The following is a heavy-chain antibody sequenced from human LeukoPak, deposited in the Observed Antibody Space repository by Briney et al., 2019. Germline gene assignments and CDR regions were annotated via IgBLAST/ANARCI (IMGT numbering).Heavy chain of an antibody. CDR3: AKDWSSRYYYYYYMDV. CDR1: GFTFSSYA. J-gene: IGHJ6*03. V-gene: IGHV3-23*01. CDR2: ISGSGGST. Sequence: QPGGSLRLSCAASGFTFSSYAMSWVRQAPGKGLEWVSAISGSGGSTYYADSVKGRFTISRDNSKNTLYLQMNSLRAEDTAVYYCAKDWSSRYYYYYYMDVWGKGTTVTVSS.